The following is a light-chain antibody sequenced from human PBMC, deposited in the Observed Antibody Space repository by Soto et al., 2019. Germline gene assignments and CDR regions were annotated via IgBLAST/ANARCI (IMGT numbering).Light chain of an antibody. J-gene: IGKJ5*01. CDR2: GAS. CDR1: QSVSSSY. Sequence: IVLTQSACTLSLSPGERATLSCRASQSVSSSYLAWYQQKPGQAPRLLIYGASSRATGIPDRFSGSGSGTDFTLTISRLEPEDFAVYYCQQYGSSPPITFGQGTRLEIK. CDR3: QQYGSSPPIT. V-gene: IGKV3-20*01.